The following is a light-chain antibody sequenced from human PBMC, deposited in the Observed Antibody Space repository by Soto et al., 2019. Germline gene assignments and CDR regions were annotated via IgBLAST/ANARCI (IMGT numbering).Light chain of an antibody. V-gene: IGKV1-5*03. J-gene: IGKJ1*01. Sequence: ILLTQSPSSLSASVGGRVTITCRASQTISSWLAWYQQKPGKAPKLLIYKASTLNSGVPSRFSGSGSGTEFTLTISRLQPDELATYYCQHYNSYSEAVGQGTKVEIK. CDR3: QHYNSYSEA. CDR1: QTISSW. CDR2: KAS.